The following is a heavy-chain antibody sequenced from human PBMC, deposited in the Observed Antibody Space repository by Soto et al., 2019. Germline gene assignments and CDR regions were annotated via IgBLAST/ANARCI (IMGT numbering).Heavy chain of an antibody. V-gene: IGHV3-23*01. Sequence: GGSLRLSCAASGFTFNSYAKGWVRQAPGKGLEWVSAITDSGSDTYYADSVKGRFTISRDNSKNTLYLQMNSLRAEDTAVYYCAKLGSSSWSPHYYFDYWGQGTLVTVSS. D-gene: IGHD2-2*01. CDR3: AKLGSSSWSPHYYFDY. CDR1: GFTFNSYA. CDR2: ITDSGSDT. J-gene: IGHJ4*02.